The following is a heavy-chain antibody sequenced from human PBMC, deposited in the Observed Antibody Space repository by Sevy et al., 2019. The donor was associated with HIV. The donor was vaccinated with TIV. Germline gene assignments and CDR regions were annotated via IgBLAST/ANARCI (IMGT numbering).Heavy chain of an antibody. D-gene: IGHD3-22*01. CDR2: IWNDGSNK. CDR3: ARGSDFNDRSAKRDFDY. J-gene: IGHJ4*02. CDR1: GFTFSNYG. V-gene: IGHV3-33*01. Sequence: GGYLRLSCAASGFTFSNYGMHWVRQAPGKGLERVAVIWNDGSNKYYADSVKGRFTVSRDNSKNTLYLQMNSLRVEDTAVYFCARGSDFNDRSAKRDFDYWGQGTLVTVSS.